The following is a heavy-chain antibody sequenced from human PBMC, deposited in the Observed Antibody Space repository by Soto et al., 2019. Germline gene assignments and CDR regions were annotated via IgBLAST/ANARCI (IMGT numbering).Heavy chain of an antibody. CDR3: ARDIYYDSSGYYYEIGLGY. CDR2: IRQDGSET. Sequence: EVQLVESGGGLVQPGGSLRLSCAASGFRFSSYWMSWVRQAPGKGLEWVANIRQDGSETYYVDSVKGRFTISRDNAETSLYLQMNSLRAEDTAVYYCARDIYYDSSGYYYEIGLGYWGQGTLVTVSS. CDR1: GFRFSSYW. D-gene: IGHD3-22*01. J-gene: IGHJ4*02. V-gene: IGHV3-7*03.